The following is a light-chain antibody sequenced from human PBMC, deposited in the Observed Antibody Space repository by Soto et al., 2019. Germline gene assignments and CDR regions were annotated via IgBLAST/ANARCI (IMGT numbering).Light chain of an antibody. CDR2: GAS. CDR1: QSVSSSY. V-gene: IGKV3-20*01. Sequence: EIVLTQSPGTLSLSPGERATFSCRARQSVSSSYLAWYQQKPGQAPRLLIYGASSRATGIPDRFSGSGSGTDFTLTISRLEPEDFAVYYCQQYGSSMYTFGQGTKLEIK. CDR3: QQYGSSMYT. J-gene: IGKJ2*01.